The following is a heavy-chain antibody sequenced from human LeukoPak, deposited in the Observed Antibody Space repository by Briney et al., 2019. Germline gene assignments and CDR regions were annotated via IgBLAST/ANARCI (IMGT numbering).Heavy chain of an antibody. Sequence: GASVKVSCKASGYTFINYYMHWVRQAPGQGLEWMGIINPRSGSTSYAQNFQGRVTMTRDTSTSTVYMDLSSLRSEDTAVYYCARDGSSSSSRYFDFWGQGTLVTVSS. CDR1: GYTFINYY. V-gene: IGHV1-46*01. CDR2: INPRSGST. CDR3: ARDGSSSSSRYFDF. J-gene: IGHJ4*02. D-gene: IGHD6-6*01.